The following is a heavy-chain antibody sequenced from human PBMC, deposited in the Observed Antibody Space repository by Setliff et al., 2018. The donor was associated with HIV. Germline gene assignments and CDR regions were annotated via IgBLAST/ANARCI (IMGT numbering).Heavy chain of an antibody. V-gene: IGHV5-51*01. Sequence: PGESLKISCKGSGYTFTTYWIAWVRQMPGKGLEWMGIIFPGDSDTRYSPSFQSQVTVSADKSIGTAYLQWNSLKASDTALYFCARAPNSPYYSNVWYADHWGQGTLVTVSS. CDR2: IFPGDSDT. CDR1: GYTFTTYW. D-gene: IGHD3-22*01. CDR3: ARAPNSPYYSNVWYADH. J-gene: IGHJ5*02.